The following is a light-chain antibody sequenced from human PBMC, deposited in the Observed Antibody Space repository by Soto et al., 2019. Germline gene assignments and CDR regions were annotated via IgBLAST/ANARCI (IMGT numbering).Light chain of an antibody. V-gene: IGKV3-11*01. CDR3: QQRNEWPMT. CDR1: QSVSSY. CDR2: GAS. Sequence: EIVLTQSPATLSLSPGERATLSCRASQSVSSYLAWYQQRPGQAPRLLIYGASNRATGIPARCSGSGSRTYFTLTISSLAADDFAVYCCQQRNEWPMTFGQGTRLEIK. J-gene: IGKJ5*01.